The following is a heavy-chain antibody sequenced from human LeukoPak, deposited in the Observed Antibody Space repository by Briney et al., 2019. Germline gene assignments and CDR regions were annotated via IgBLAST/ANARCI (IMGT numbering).Heavy chain of an antibody. V-gene: IGHV3-74*01. J-gene: IGHJ4*02. CDR2: INSDGSST. D-gene: IGHD3-22*01. CDR3: ARVHYYDSSGYHFDY. CDR1: GFTFSSYW. Sequence: PGGSLRLSCAASGFTFSSYWMHWVRQAPGKGLVWVSRINSDGSSTSYADSVKGRFTISRDNAKNTLYLQMNSLRAEDTAVYYFARVHYYDSSGYHFDYWGQGTLVTVSS.